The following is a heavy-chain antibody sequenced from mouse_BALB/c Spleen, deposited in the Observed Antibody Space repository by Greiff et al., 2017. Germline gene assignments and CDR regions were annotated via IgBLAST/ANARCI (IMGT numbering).Heavy chain of an antibody. V-gene: IGHV14-1*02. Sequence: EVQLVESGPELVRPGALVKMSCKASGYNFNDYVMHWVKQRPGQGLEWIGWIDPENGNAIYNQKFKGKASMTADTSSNTAYMQLSSLTSEDSAVYYCARRGDYFDYWGQGTTLTVSS. CDR2: IDPENGNA. J-gene: IGHJ2*01. CDR1: GYNFNDYV. CDR3: ARRGDYFDY.